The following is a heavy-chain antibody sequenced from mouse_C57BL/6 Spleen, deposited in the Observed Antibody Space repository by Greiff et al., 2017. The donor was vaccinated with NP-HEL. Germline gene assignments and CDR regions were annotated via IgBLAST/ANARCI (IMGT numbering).Heavy chain of an antibody. CDR2: IRNKANGYTT. CDR1: GFTFTDYY. CDR3: ARYPLTTVHWYFDV. J-gene: IGHJ1*03. V-gene: IGHV7-3*01. Sequence: EVNVVESGGGLVQPGGSLSLSCAASGFTFTDYYMSWVRQPPGKALEWLGFIRNKANGYTTEYSASVKGRFTISRDNSQSILYLQMNALRAEDSATYYCARYPLTTVHWYFDVWGTGTTVTVSS. D-gene: IGHD1-1*01.